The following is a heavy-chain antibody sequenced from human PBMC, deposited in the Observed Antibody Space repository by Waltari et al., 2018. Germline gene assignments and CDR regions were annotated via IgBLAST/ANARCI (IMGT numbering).Heavy chain of an antibody. D-gene: IGHD3-9*01. Sequence: LTELSMHWVRQAPGKGLEWMGGFDPEDGETIYAQKFQGRVTMTEDTSTDTAYMELRSLRSEDTAVYYCATDGGDILTGYPYFDYWGQGTLVTVSS. CDR3: ATDGGDILTGYPYFDY. CDR1: LTELS. CDR2: FDPEDGET. J-gene: IGHJ4*02. V-gene: IGHV1-24*01.